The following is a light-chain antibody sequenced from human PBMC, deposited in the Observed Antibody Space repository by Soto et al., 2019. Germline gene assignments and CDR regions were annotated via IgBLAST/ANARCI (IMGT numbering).Light chain of an antibody. J-gene: IGLJ2*01. CDR1: SSNIGAGYD. CDR2: ADN. Sequence: QSVLTQTPSVSGAPGQKITMSCTGSSSNIGAGYDVHWYQQLPGAAPRLLIYADNNRPSGVPDRFSASNSGTSASLAITGLQGEDEAVYYCQSYGTSLSGVIFGAGTKLTV. CDR3: QSYGTSLSGVI. V-gene: IGLV1-40*01.